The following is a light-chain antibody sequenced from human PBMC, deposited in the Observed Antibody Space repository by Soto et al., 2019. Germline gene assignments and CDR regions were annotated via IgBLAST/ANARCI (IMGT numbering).Light chain of an antibody. J-gene: IGLJ3*02. V-gene: IGLV1-40*01. Sequence: QYVLTQPPSVSGAPGQRVTISCTGSSSNIGAGYDVHWYQQLPGTAPKLLIYGNSNRPSGVPDRFSGSKSGTSASLAITGLHAEDEADYYCQSYDSSLSGSVFGGGTKLTVL. CDR2: GNS. CDR3: QSYDSSLSGSV. CDR1: SSNIGAGYD.